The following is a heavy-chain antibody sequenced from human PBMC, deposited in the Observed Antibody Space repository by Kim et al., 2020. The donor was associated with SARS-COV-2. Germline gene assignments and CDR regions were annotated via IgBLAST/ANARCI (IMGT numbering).Heavy chain of an antibody. D-gene: IGHD3-10*01. J-gene: IGHJ4*02. CDR3: ARVGQYGSGSYLVY. Sequence: ASLKVSCKASGYTFTGYYMEWVRQAPGQGLEWMGRINPNSGGTSYAQKFQGRVTMTRDTSISTAYMELSRLRSDDTAVYYCARVGQYGSGSYLVYWGQGTLVTVSS. CDR2: INPNSGGT. V-gene: IGHV1-2*06. CDR1: GYTFTGYY.